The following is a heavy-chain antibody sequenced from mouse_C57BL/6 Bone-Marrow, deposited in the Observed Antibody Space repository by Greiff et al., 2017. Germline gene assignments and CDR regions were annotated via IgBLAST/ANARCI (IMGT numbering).Heavy chain of an antibody. Sequence: QVQLQQPGAELVMPGASVQLSCKASGYTFTSYWMHWVKQRPGQGLEWIGEIDPSDRYTNYNQKFKGKSTLTVANSSSTAYMQLSSLTSEDAAFYYCAREGGTTVPGYCDVGGTGTTVTVSS. CDR1: GYTFTSYW. D-gene: IGHD1-1*01. J-gene: IGHJ1*03. V-gene: IGHV1-69*01. CDR3: AREGGTTVPGYCDV. CDR2: IDPSDRYT.